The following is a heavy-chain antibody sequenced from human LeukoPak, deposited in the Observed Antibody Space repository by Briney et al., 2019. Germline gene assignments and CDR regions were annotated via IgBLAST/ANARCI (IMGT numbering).Heavy chain of an antibody. CDR1: GGSFSGYY. CDR2: INHSGST. D-gene: IGHD3-10*01. J-gene: IGHJ4*02. CDR3: ARVFGPTSTFDY. Sequence: PSETLSLTCAVYGGSFSGYYWSWIRQPPGKGLEWIGEINHSGSTNYNPSLKSRVTISVDTSRNQFSLKLSSVTAADTAVYYCARVFGPTSTFDYWGQGTLVTVSS. V-gene: IGHV4-34*01.